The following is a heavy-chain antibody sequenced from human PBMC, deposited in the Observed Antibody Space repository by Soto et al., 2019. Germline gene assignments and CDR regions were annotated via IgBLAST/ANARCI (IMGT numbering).Heavy chain of an antibody. V-gene: IGHV1-18*01. D-gene: IGHD2-2*01. CDR2: INVNSGNK. J-gene: IGHJ5*02. CDR3: ARDLAVGWFDP. CDR1: GYTFTNNV. Sequence: ASVKVSCKASGYTFTNNVINWLRQAPGQGLEWMGWINVNSGNKKYAQNLQGRVTMTRDTSTRTAYMELRSLRSDDTAVYYCARDLAVGWFDPWGQGTLVTVSS.